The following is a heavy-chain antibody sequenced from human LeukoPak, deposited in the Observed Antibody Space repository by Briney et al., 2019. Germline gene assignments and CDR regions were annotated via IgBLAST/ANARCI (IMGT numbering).Heavy chain of an antibody. CDR2: IYYSGST. J-gene: IGHJ2*01. Sequence: PSETLSLTCTVSGGSISSYYWSWIRQPPGKGLEWIGYIYYSGSTNYNPSLKSRVTISVDTSKNQFSLKLSSVTAADTAVYYCARHGRSAYWYFDLWGRGTLVTVSS. CDR3: ARHGRSAYWYFDL. CDR1: GGSISSYY. V-gene: IGHV4-59*08. D-gene: IGHD2-15*01.